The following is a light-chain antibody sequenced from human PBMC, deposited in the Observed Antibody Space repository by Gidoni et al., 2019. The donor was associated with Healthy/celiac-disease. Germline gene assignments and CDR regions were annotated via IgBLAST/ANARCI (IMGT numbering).Light chain of an antibody. J-gene: IGKJ2*01. CDR1: QSVGSY. CDR3: QQRSDWPYT. CDR2: DAS. V-gene: IGKV3-11*01. Sequence: EIVLTHSPDTVSLSPGERATLSCTASQSVGSYLAWYQKRPGQAPRLLIYDASSRAAGIPARLSGSGSATDFTLTISSLEPEDFAVYYCQQRSDWPYTFGQGNKLEIK.